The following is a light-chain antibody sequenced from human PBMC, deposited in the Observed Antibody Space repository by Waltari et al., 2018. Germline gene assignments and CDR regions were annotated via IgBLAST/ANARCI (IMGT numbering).Light chain of an antibody. CDR2: EVN. CDR3: SSYTSSSTFV. Sequence: QSALTQPASVSGSPGQSITISCTGTSSDVGGYNYVPWYQQHPGKAPKLMIYEVNNRPSGVSNLFSGSKSGNTASLTISGLQAEDEADYYCSSYTSSSTFVFGTGTKVTVL. V-gene: IGLV2-14*01. J-gene: IGLJ1*01. CDR1: SSDVGGYNY.